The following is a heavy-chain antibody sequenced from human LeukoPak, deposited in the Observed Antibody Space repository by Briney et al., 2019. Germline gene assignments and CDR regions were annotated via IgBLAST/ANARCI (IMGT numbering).Heavy chain of an antibody. V-gene: IGHV3-30-3*01. J-gene: IGHJ4*02. CDR1: GFTFSSYA. CDR3: ARALAAAAGFPPDY. CDR2: ISSDGSNK. Sequence: GRSLRLSCAASGFTFSSYAMHWVRQALGQGLEWVAVISSDGSNKYYADSVKGRFTISRDNSKTTLYLQMNSLRAEDTAVFYCARALAAAAGFPPDYWGQGTLVSVSS. D-gene: IGHD6-13*01.